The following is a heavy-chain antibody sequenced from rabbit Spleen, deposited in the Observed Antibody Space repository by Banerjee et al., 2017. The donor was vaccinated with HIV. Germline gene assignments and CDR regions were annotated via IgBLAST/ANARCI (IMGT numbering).Heavy chain of an antibody. J-gene: IGHJ4*01. CDR3: VRDVAGHPIYVLEL. D-gene: IGHD4-2*01. Sequence: QEQLEESGGGLVKPGGTLTLTCKASGFSFNNSYWICWVRQAPGKGLEWIACINPDNIERTAYASWAKGRFTFSKTSSTTLTLQMTSLTAADTATYFCVRDVAGHPIYVLELWGPGTLVTVS. CDR2: INPDNIERT. CDR1: GFSFNNSYW. V-gene: IGHV1S45*01.